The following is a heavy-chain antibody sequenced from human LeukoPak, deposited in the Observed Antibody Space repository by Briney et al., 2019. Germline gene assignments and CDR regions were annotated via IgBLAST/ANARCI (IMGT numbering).Heavy chain of an antibody. CDR3: ASRSHAFDI. CDR1: GGSISSYY. Sequence: PSETLSLTCTVSGGSISSYYWSWIRQPPGKGLEWIGYIYYSGSASYNPSLKSRVTISVDTSKNQFSLKVRSVTAADTAVYYCASRSHAFDIWGQGTMVTVSS. J-gene: IGHJ3*02. V-gene: IGHV4-59*01. CDR2: IYYSGSA.